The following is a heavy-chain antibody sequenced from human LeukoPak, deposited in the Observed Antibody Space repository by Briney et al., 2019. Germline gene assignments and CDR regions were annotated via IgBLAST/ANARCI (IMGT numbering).Heavy chain of an antibody. CDR2: INPSGGST. V-gene: IGHV1-46*01. D-gene: IGHD1-26*01. CDR3: ARALLSYYYYYMDV. Sequence: ASVKVSCKASGYTFAGYYMHWVRQAPGQGLEWMGIINPSGGSTSYAQKFQGRVTMTRDMSTSTVYMELSSLRSEDTAVYYCARALLSYYYYYMDVWGKGTTVTVSS. CDR1: GYTFAGYY. J-gene: IGHJ6*03.